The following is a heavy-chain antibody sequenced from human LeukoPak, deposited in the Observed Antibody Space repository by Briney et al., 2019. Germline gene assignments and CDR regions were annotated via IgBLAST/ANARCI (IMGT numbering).Heavy chain of an antibody. V-gene: IGHV4-59*12. J-gene: IGHJ4*02. CDR3: ARDPPRGEQWLAFDY. Sequence: SETLSLTCTVSGGSISSYYWSWIRQPPGKGLEWIGYIYYSGSTNYNPSLKSRVTMSVDTSKNQFSLKLSSVTAADTAVYYCARDPPRGEQWLAFDYWGQGTLVTVSS. CDR2: IYYSGST. D-gene: IGHD6-19*01. CDR1: GGSISSYY.